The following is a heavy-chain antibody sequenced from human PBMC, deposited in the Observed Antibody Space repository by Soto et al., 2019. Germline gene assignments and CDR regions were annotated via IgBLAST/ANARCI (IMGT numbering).Heavy chain of an antibody. CDR1: GGTFSSYA. D-gene: IGHD2-15*01. CDR3: ARGTPTKGYCSGGSCYPLDY. V-gene: IGHV1-69*13. CDR2: IIPIFGTA. Sequence: GASVKVSCKASGGTFSSYAISWVRQAPGQGLEWMGGIIPIFGTANYAQKFQGRVTITADESTSTAYMELSSLRSEDTAVYYCARGTPTKGYCSGGSCYPLDYWGQGTLVTVSS. J-gene: IGHJ4*02.